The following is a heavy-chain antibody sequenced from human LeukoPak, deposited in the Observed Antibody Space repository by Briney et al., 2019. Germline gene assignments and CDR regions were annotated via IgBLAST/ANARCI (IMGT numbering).Heavy chain of an antibody. V-gene: IGHV3-13*01. CDR1: GFTFSYYD. CDR3: IRDLGLSHAYGAFDV. CDR2: IGKDGDT. D-gene: IGHD3-16*01. Sequence: GGSLRLSCAASGFTFSYYDMHWVRQVSGKSLEWVSGIGKDGDTYYPGSVKGRFTISRENAQNYLYHQMNSLRAEDTAVYYCIRDLGLSHAYGAFDVWGQGTMVTVSS. J-gene: IGHJ3*01.